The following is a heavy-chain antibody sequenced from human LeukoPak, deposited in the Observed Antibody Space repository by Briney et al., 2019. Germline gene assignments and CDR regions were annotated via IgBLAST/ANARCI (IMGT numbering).Heavy chain of an antibody. CDR3: AKVGVGYYDSSGYFDY. V-gene: IGHV3-23*01. Sequence: GGSLRLSCAASGFAFSSYAMSWVRQAPGKGLEWVSAISGSGGSTYYADSVKGRFTISRDNSKNTLYLQMNSLRAEDTAVYYCAKVGVGYYDSSGYFDYWGQGTLVTVSS. CDR1: GFAFSSYA. J-gene: IGHJ4*02. D-gene: IGHD3-22*01. CDR2: ISGSGGST.